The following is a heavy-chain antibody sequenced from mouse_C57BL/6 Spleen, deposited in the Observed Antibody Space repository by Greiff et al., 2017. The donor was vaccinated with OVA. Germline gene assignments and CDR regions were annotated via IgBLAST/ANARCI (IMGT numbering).Heavy chain of an antibody. CDR1: GYCFTSYY. V-gene: IGHV1-66*01. J-gene: IGHJ2*01. Sequence: QVQLMQSGPELVKPGASVKISCKASGYCFTSYYIHWVKQRPGQGLEWIGGIYPGSGNTTYNEKFKGKATLTADTSSSTAYMQLSSLTSEDSAVYYCARGARYYFDYWGQGTTLTVSS. CDR3: ARGARYYFDY. CDR2: IYPGSGNT.